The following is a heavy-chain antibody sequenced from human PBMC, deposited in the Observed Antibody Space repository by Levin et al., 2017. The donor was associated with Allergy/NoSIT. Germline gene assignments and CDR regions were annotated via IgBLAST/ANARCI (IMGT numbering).Heavy chain of an antibody. J-gene: IGHJ5*02. D-gene: IGHD3-10*01. V-gene: IGHV3-53*01. CDR2: LSLSFLP. CDR1: GFSVSTNY. CDR3: ARDQFLHGSASGGWFDP. Sequence: LPCPASGFSVSTNYMNWIRQAPGTFLSFFSFLSLSFLPLYSASFPGRVTISRDNLKNTLYLQMNSLGVEDTAVYYCARDQFLHGSASGGWFDPWGQGTLVTVSS.